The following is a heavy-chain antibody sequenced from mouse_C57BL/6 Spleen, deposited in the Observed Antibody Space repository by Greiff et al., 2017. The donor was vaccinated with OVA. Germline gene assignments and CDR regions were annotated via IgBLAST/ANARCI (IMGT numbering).Heavy chain of an antibody. CDR3: ARRYYGSPPGFAY. V-gene: IGHV1-26*01. Sequence: EVQLQQSGPELVKPGASVKISCKASGYTFTDYYMNWVKQSHGKSLEWIGDINPNNGGTSYNQKFKGKATLTVDKSSSTAYMELRSLTSEDSAVYYCARRYYGSPPGFAYWGQGTLVTVSA. D-gene: IGHD1-1*01. CDR2: INPNNGGT. J-gene: IGHJ3*01. CDR1: GYTFTDYY.